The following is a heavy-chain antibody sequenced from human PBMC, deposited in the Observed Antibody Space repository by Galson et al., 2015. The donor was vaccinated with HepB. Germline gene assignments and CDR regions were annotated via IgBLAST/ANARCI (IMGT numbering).Heavy chain of an antibody. CDR1: GYSFTSHW. V-gene: IGHV5-10-1*01. D-gene: IGHD4-17*01. CDR3: ARQGDDYGYYWR. Sequence: QSGSEVKKPGESLRISCKGSGYSFTSHWISWVRQMPGKGLEWMGRIDPSDSYTNYSPSFQGNVTISADKSISTAYLQWSSLKASDTALYYSARQGDDYGYYWRWGQGTLVTVSS. J-gene: IGHJ4*02. CDR2: IDPSDSYT.